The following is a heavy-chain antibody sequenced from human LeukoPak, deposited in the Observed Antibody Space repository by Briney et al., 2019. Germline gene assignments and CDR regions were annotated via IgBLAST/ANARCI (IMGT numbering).Heavy chain of an antibody. J-gene: IGHJ4*02. D-gene: IGHD1-26*01. V-gene: IGHV4-59*01. CDR1: GGSISSYY. CDR2: IYYSGST. Sequence: SETLSLTCTVSGGSISSYYWNWIRQPPGKGLEWIGYIYYSGSTNYNPSLKSRVTISVDTSKNQFSLKLSSVTAADTAVYYCARRARWAQDFDYWGQGTLVTVSS. CDR3: ARRARWAQDFDY.